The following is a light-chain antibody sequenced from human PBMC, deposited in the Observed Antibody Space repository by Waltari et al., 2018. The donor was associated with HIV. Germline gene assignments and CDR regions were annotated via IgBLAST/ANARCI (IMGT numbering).Light chain of an antibody. V-gene: IGKV1-9*01. CDR3: QQLNSYPYT. J-gene: IGKJ2*01. CDR2: AAS. Sequence: DIQLTQSPSFLSASVGDRVTITCRASQGISSYLAWYQQKPGKAPKLLIYAASTLQSGVPSRFSGRGSGTEFTLTVSSLQPEDFATYYCQQLNSYPYTFGPGTKLEI. CDR1: QGISSY.